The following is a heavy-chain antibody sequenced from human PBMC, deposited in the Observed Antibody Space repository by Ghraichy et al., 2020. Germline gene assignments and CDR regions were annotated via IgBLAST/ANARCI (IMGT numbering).Heavy chain of an antibody. D-gene: IGHD6-19*01. Sequence: GGSLRLSCAASGFFFENYCMSWVRQAPGKGLEWVANIKSDGRTTYFINSGRGRFTLSRDNAKNLLFLQMDSLRVDDTAVYFCARLGGWYYFDSCGQGVLVTVSS. V-gene: IGHV3-7*01. J-gene: IGHJ4*02. CDR3: ARLGGWYYFDS. CDR2: IKSDGRTT. CDR1: GFFFENYC.